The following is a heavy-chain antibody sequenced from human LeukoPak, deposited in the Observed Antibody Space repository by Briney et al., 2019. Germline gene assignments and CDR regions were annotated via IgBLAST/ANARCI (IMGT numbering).Heavy chain of an antibody. CDR2: ISSSSSYI. CDR1: GLTFSIYS. CDR3: ARDKWVAFDI. J-gene: IGHJ3*02. Sequence: GGSLRLSCAASGLTFSIYSMNWVRQAPGKGLEWVSSISSSSSYIYYADSVKGRFTISRDDAKNSLYLQMNSLRAEDTAVYYCARDKWVAFDIRGQGTMVTVSS. V-gene: IGHV3-21*03. D-gene: IGHD1-26*01.